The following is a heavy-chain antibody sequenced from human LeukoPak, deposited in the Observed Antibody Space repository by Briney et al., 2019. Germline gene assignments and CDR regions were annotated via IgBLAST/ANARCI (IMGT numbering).Heavy chain of an antibody. Sequence: HSGGSLRLSCAASGFTFSSYAMSWVRQAPGKGLEWASAISGSGGSTYYADSVKGRFTISRDNSKNTLYLQMNSLRAEDTAVYYCAKANGGYCSSTSCYPFDYWGQGTLVTVSS. V-gene: IGHV3-23*01. CDR3: AKANGGYCSSTSCYPFDY. CDR1: GFTFSSYA. D-gene: IGHD2-2*01. J-gene: IGHJ4*02. CDR2: ISGSGGST.